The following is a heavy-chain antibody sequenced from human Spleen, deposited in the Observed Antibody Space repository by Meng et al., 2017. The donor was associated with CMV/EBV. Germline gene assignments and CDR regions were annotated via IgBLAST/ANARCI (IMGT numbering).Heavy chain of an antibody. J-gene: IGHJ6*02. CDR1: GYSFSNYG. V-gene: IGHV1-18*01. CDR3: ARNVWCGGDCSAPLYYYYGMDV. CDR2: TSIYNGNT. D-gene: IGHD2-21*01. Sequence: ASVKVSCKASGYSFSNYGIPWVRQAPGQGLEWMGWTSIYNGNTHYAQKFQGRVTITADKSTSTAYMELSSLRSEDTAVYYCARNVWCGGDCSAPLYYYYGMDVWGQGTTVTVSS.